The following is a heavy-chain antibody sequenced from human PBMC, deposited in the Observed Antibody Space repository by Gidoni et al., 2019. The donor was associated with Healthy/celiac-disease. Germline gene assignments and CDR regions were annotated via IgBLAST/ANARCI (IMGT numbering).Heavy chain of an antibody. CDR1: GGSISSYY. Sequence: QVQLQESGPGLVKPSETLSLTCTVSGGSISSYYWRWIRQPPGKGLEWIGYIYYSGSTNYNPSLKSRVTISVDTSKNQFSLKLSSVTAADTAVYYCARGGNNYYDSSGYYGDIPSDFDYWGQGTLVTVSS. V-gene: IGHV4-59*01. CDR3: ARGGNNYYDSSGYYGDIPSDFDY. J-gene: IGHJ4*02. CDR2: IYYSGST. D-gene: IGHD3-22*01.